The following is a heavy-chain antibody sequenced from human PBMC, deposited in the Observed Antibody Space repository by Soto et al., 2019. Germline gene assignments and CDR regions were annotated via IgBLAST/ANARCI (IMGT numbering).Heavy chain of an antibody. J-gene: IGHJ4*02. V-gene: IGHV3-30*03. Sequence: QVQLVESGGGVVQPGMSLKLSCAASGFTFRSYFMHWIRLAPGKGLQWVAVISSDGSTKNYADSVKGRFTISRDDAKKTVYLEMNSLGREDTAVYYCATPPQPTAKIFDYWGQGALVTVSS. D-gene: IGHD2-21*02. CDR2: ISSDGSTK. CDR3: ATPPQPTAKIFDY. CDR1: GFTFRSYF.